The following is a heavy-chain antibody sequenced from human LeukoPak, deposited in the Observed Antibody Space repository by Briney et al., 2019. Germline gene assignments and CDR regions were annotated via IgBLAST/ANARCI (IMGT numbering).Heavy chain of an antibody. CDR3: ARGKYQLRYYFDY. Sequence: PSETLSLTCTVSGGSISSYYWSWIRQPPGKGLEWIGYIYYSGSTNYNPSLKSRVTISVDTSKNQSSLKLSSVTAADTAVYYCARGKYQLRYYFDYWGQGTLVTVSS. CDR1: GGSISSYY. D-gene: IGHD2-2*01. V-gene: IGHV4-59*01. CDR2: IYYSGST. J-gene: IGHJ4*02.